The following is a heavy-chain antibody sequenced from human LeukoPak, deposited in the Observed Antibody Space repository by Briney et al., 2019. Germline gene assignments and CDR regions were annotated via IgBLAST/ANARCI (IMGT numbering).Heavy chain of an antibody. J-gene: IGHJ4*02. D-gene: IGHD5-18*01. CDR3: ARGPLPYGYLDY. V-gene: IGHV3-53*01. CDR1: GFTVSSNY. CDR2: IYSGGST. Sequence: GGSLRLSCAASGFTVSSNYMSWVRQAPGKGLEWVSVIYSGGSTYYADSVKGRFTISRDNSKNMLFLQMNSLRAEDTAVYYCARGPLPYGYLDYWGQGTLVTVSS.